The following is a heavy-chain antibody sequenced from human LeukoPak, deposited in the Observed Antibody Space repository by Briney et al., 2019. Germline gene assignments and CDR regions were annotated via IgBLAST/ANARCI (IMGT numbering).Heavy chain of an antibody. Sequence: PSETLSLTCTVSGGSISSYYWSWIRQPPGKGLEWIGEINHSGSTNYNPSLKSRVTISVDTSKNQFSLKLSSVTAADTAVYYCARVGDILTGYYRGLRYWGQGTLVTVSS. D-gene: IGHD3-9*01. CDR3: ARVGDILTGYYRGLRY. J-gene: IGHJ4*02. CDR2: INHSGST. V-gene: IGHV4-34*01. CDR1: GGSISSYY.